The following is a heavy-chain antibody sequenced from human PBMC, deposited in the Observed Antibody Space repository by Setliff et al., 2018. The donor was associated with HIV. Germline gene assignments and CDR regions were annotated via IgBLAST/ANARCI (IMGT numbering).Heavy chain of an antibody. CDR3: ARVVGTRAVDY. V-gene: IGHV4-34*01. J-gene: IGHJ4*02. D-gene: IGHD2-21*02. CDR1: GGSISSHY. Sequence: PSETLSLTCTVSGGSISSHYWSWIRQPPGKGLEWIGEINHSGSTNYNPSLKSRVTISVDTSKNQFSLKLSSVTAADTAVYYCARVVGTRAVDYWGQGTLVTVSS. CDR2: INHSGST.